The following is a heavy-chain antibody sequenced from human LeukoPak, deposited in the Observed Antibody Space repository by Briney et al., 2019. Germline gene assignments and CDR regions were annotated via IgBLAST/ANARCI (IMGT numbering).Heavy chain of an antibody. V-gene: IGHV3-64*01. Sequence: GGSLRLSCAASGFTFSSYAMHWVRQAPGKGLEYVSAISSNGGSTYYANSVKGRFTISRDNSKNTLYLQMGSLRAEDMAVYYCARGYSYGYFDYWGQGTLVTVSS. CDR3: ARGYSYGYFDY. CDR1: GFTFSSYA. D-gene: IGHD5-18*01. CDR2: ISSNGGST. J-gene: IGHJ4*02.